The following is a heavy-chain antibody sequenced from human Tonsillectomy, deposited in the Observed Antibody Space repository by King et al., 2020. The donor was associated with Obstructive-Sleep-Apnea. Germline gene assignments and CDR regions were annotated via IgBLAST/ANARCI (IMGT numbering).Heavy chain of an antibody. D-gene: IGHD3-10*01. CDR2: MNPNSGHT. V-gene: IGHV1-8*01. CDR3: ARGLGYYGSGSYSRVFYFDY. J-gene: IGHJ4*02. CDR1: GYTFTNYD. Sequence: QLVPSGAEVKKPGASVTVSCKASGYTFTNYDVNWVRQATGQGLEWMGWMNPNSGHTDYSQKFQGRVTMTRHTSISTAFMELSSLRSEDTAVYYCARGLGYYGSGSYSRVFYFDYWGQGTLVTVSS.